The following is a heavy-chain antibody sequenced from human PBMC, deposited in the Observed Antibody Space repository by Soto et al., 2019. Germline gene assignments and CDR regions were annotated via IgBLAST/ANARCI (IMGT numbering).Heavy chain of an antibody. CDR1: GASVRDYN. D-gene: IGHD3-16*02. V-gene: IGHV4-59*02. CDR3: AKWGYPAMQAFDI. J-gene: IGHJ3*02. Sequence: SETLSLTCTVSGASVRDYNWNWIRQPPGRGLEWIGFIHHTGSNTYSPSLRSRVTMSVDTSRNQFSLMMTSVTAADTAVYYCAKWGYPAMQAFDIWGQGTMVTVSS. CDR2: IHHTGSN.